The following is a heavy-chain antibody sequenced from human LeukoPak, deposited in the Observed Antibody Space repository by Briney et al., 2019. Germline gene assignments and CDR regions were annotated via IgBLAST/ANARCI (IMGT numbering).Heavy chain of an antibody. D-gene: IGHD6-13*01. Sequence: PGGSLRLSCAASGFTFSSYSMNWVRQAPGKGLEWVSFISSSRSYIYYADSVKGRFTISRDNAKNSLYLQMNSLRAEDTAVYYCAREPGYSSSWYNYYYYMDVWGKGTTVTISS. CDR1: GFTFSSYS. V-gene: IGHV3-21*01. CDR3: AREPGYSSSWYNYYYYMDV. CDR2: ISSSRSYI. J-gene: IGHJ6*03.